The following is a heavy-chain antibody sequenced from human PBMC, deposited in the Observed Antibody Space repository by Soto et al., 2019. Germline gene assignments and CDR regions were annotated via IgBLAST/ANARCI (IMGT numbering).Heavy chain of an antibody. CDR1: GFTFSSYG. CDR3: AKDDNYCSGGSCYLYGMDV. V-gene: IGHV3-30*18. CDR2: ISYDGSNK. Sequence: VGSLRLSCAASGFTFSSYGMHWVRQAPGKGLEWVAVISYDGSNKYYADSVKGRFTISRDNSKNTLYLQMNSLRAEDTAVYYCAKDDNYCSGGSCYLYGMDVWGQGTTVTVSS. D-gene: IGHD2-15*01. J-gene: IGHJ6*02.